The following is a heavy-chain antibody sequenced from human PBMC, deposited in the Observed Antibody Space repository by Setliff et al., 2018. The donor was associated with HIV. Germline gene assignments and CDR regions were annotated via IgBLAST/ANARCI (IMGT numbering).Heavy chain of an antibody. Sequence: SETLSLTCTVSSSSIRSGGCYWNWIRQHPGKGLEWIGYIYHSGSTYYNPSLKSRVTISVDTSKNQFSLKLSSVTAADTAIYYCARGTPDHEVWYFDLWGRGTLVTVSS. J-gene: IGHJ2*01. CDR3: ARGTPDHEVWYFDL. V-gene: IGHV4-31*03. CDR1: SSSIRSGGCY. CDR2: IYHSGST.